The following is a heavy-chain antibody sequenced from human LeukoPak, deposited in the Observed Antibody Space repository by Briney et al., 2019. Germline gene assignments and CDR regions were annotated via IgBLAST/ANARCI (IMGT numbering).Heavy chain of an antibody. CDR3: SAGESYYDSSDYYSAWAFNV. Sequence: GGSLRLSCAASGFTFSSSAMSWVRQARGKALEGVSYISKSGNTIYYADSVKGRFTISRDNAQNSLYLQINSLRAEYTAVYYCSAGESYYDSSDYYSAWAFNVWGQGKMVTVSS. V-gene: IGHV3-48*04. CDR2: ISKSGNTI. CDR1: GFTFSSSA. J-gene: IGHJ3*01. D-gene: IGHD3-22*01.